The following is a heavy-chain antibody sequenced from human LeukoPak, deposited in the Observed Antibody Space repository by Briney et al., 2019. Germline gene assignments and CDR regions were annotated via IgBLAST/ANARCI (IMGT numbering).Heavy chain of an antibody. CDR3: AKDSWYNYDSSGYLVD. CDR1: GFTFSSYG. D-gene: IGHD3-22*01. Sequence: GGSLRLSCAASGFTFSSYGMHWVRQAPGKGLEWVAFIRYDGSNKYYADSVKGRFTISRDNSKNTLYLQMNSLRAEDTAVYYCAKDSWYNYDSSGYLVDWGQGSLVTVSS. J-gene: IGHJ4*02. V-gene: IGHV3-30*02. CDR2: IRYDGSNK.